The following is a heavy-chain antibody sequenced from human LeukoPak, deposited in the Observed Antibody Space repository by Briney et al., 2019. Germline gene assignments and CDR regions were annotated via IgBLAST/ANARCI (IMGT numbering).Heavy chain of an antibody. CDR2: ISGSGGST. D-gene: IGHD2-2*01. V-gene: IGHV3-23*01. Sequence: GGSLRLSCAASGFTFSSYAMSWVRQAPGKGLEWVSAISGSGGSTYYADSVKGRFTISRDNSKNTLYLQMNSLRAEDTAVYYCAKDRRRGIVVVPAALGDYWGQGTLVTVSS. CDR1: GFTFSSYA. J-gene: IGHJ4*02. CDR3: AKDRRRGIVVVPAALGDY.